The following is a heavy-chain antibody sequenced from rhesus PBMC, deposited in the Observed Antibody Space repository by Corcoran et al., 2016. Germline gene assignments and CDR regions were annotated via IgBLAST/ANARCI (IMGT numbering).Heavy chain of an antibody. Sequence: QVQLQESGPGLVKPSETLFLTCTVYGGSFRSYWWNWIRQPPGKGLEWIGEINGYSGHTNYTPSLQSLVTISKDVSRNQFSLKLTSVTAADTAVYYCTSPVRYRFDVWGPGVLVSVSS. J-gene: IGHJ5-1*01. V-gene: IGHV4-80*01. CDR2: INGYSGHT. CDR1: GGSFRSYW. CDR3: TSPVRYRFDV.